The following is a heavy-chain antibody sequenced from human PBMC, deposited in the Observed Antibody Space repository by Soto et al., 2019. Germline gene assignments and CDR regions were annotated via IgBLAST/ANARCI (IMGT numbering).Heavy chain of an antibody. CDR3: ASRTSGGDFDY. CDR2: ISGSGGST. V-gene: IGHV3-23*01. J-gene: IGHJ4*02. CDR1: GFTFSSYA. Sequence: EVQLLESGGGLVQPGGSLRLSCTASGFTFSSYAMNWVRQAPGKGLEWVSVISGSGGSTYYADSVKGRFTIPRDNPKNKLSLQMNSLRAEDTAVYYCASRTSGGDFDYWGQGTLVTVSS. D-gene: IGHD2-2*01.